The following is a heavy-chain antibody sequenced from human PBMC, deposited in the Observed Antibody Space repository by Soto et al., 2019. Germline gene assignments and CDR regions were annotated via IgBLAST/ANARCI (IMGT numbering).Heavy chain of an antibody. CDR2: IYYSGST. V-gene: IGHV4-59*01. CDR3: ARVLYDSPKPHFAY. D-gene: IGHD3-22*01. CDR1: GGSISSYY. J-gene: IGHJ4*02. Sequence: SETLSLTCTVSGGSISSYYWSWIRQPPGKGLEWIGYIYYSGSTNYNPSLKSRVTISVDTSKNQFSLKLSSVTAADTAVYYCARVLYDSPKPHFAYWGQGTLVTVSS.